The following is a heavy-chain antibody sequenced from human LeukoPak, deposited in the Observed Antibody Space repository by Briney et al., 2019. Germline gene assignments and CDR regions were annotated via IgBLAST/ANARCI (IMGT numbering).Heavy chain of an antibody. CDR2: IFPADSDT. J-gene: IGHJ6*03. CDR3: ARLYGSGRLLNFHYYYMDV. Sequence: GESLKISCQASGYRFATSWIGWVRQVPGKGLEWMAIIFPADSDTRYSPSFQGQVTISADMSISTAYLHWRSLKASDTATYYCARLYGSGRLLNFHYYYMDVWGKGTTVTVSS. D-gene: IGHD6-19*01. CDR1: GYRFATSW. V-gene: IGHV5-51*01.